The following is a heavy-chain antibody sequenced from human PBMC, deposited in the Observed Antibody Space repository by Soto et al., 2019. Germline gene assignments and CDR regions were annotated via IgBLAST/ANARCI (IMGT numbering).Heavy chain of an antibody. D-gene: IGHD3-16*01. Sequence: QVQLQQWGAGLLKPSETLSLTCAVYGGSFSGYYWSWIRQPPGKGLEWIGEINHSGSTNYNPSLKSRVTISVDTSKNQFSLKLSSVTAANTAVYYCARSGFMLGRRFDYWGQGTLVTVSS. CDR2: INHSGST. CDR1: GGSFSGYY. CDR3: ARSGFMLGRRFDY. V-gene: IGHV4-34*01. J-gene: IGHJ4*02.